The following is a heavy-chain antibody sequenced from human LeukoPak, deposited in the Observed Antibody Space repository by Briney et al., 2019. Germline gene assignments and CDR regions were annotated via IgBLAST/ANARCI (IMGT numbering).Heavy chain of an antibody. V-gene: IGHV4-31*03. Sequence: SETLSLTCTVSGGSISSGGYYWSWIRQHPGKGLEWIGYIYYSGSTYYNPSLKSRVTISVDTSKNQFSLKLSSVTAADTAVYYCARYYYDSSGYYSSFDYWGQGTLVTVSS. CDR3: ARYYYDSSGYYSSFDY. CDR1: GGSISSGGYY. J-gene: IGHJ4*02. D-gene: IGHD3-22*01. CDR2: IYYSGST.